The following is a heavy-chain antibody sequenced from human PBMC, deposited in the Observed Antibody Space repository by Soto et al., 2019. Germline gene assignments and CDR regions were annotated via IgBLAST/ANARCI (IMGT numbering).Heavy chain of an antibody. CDR1: GFIFTNYV. CDR2: ISGDGSAT. D-gene: IGHD3-22*01. Sequence: QVQLVESGGAVVQPEGSLRLSCTASGFIFTNYVFHWVRQGPGKGLEWVVGISGDGSATHYADSVQGRFTISRDNSKKKMTLQTRSQRTVDTAVYYCAREDESSGKEGTFPNRGQGTLDTVSS. CDR3: AREDESSGKEGTFPN. J-gene: IGHJ1*01. V-gene: IGHV3-30*15.